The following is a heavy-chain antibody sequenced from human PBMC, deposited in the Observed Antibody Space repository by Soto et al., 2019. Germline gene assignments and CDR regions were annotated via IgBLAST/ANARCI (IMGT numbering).Heavy chain of an antibody. CDR2: IYRTGST. CDR1: GGSFTSNNW. D-gene: IGHD1-7*01. CDR3: ASRDPGTSVDY. V-gene: IGHV4-4*02. J-gene: IGHJ4*02. Sequence: SETLSLTCAVSGGSFTSNNWWTWVRQPPGQGLERIGEIYRTGSTNYNPSLKSRVTISLDKSENQFSLKVTSLTAADTAVYYCASRDPGTSVDYWGQGTLVTVSS.